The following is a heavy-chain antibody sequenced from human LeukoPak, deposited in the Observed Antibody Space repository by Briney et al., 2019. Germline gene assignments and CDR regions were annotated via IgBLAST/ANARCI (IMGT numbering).Heavy chain of an antibody. D-gene: IGHD6-19*01. V-gene: IGHV3-23*01. Sequence: PGGSLRLSCAASGFTFSSYAMSWVHQAPGKGLEWVSAISGSGGSTYYADSVKGRFTISRDNSKNTLYLQMNSLRAEDTAVYYCARSRLVLGDIFDYWGQGTLVTVSS. J-gene: IGHJ4*02. CDR1: GFTFSSYA. CDR3: ARSRLVLGDIFDY. CDR2: ISGSGGST.